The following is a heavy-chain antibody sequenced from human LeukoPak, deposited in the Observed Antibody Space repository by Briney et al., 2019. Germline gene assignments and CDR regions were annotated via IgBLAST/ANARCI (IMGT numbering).Heavy chain of an antibody. Sequence: WASVKDSCKASGYTFTSYGISWVRQAPGQGLEWMGWISAYNGNTNYAQKLQGRVTMTTERYTSTAHRELRSLRYDDTAVYYCASHGHHRTFDYWGQRPIVTVSS. CDR3: ASHGHHRTFDY. CDR1: GYTFTSYG. V-gene: IGHV1-18*01. CDR2: ISAYNGNT. J-gene: IGHJ4*02.